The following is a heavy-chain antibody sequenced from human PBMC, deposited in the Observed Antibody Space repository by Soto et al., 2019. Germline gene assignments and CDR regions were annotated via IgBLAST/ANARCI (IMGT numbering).Heavy chain of an antibody. J-gene: IGHJ4*02. Sequence: EVQLVESGGGLVQPGESLRLSCAASGFTVSNNYMSWVRQAPGKGLEWVSFIYSGGNTYYADSVKGRFTISRDKSKNTLYLQMNILRVEDTAVYYCTRRPGSWGQGTLVTVS. CDR3: TRRPGS. CDR2: IYSGGNT. CDR1: GFTVSNNY. V-gene: IGHV3-66*01. D-gene: IGHD7-27*01.